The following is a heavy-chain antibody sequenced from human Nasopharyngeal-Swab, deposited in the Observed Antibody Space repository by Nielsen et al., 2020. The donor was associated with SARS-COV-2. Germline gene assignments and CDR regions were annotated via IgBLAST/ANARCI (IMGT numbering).Heavy chain of an antibody. D-gene: IGHD5-18*01. V-gene: IGHV1-8*01. J-gene: IGHJ6*03. CDR3: ARCGYSYGSHYYYYYMDV. Sequence: WVRQAPGQGLEWMGWMNPNSGNTGYAQKFQGRVTMTRNTSISTAYAELSSLRAEDTAVYYCARCGYSYGSHYYYYYMDVWGKGTTVTVSS. CDR2: MNPNSGNT.